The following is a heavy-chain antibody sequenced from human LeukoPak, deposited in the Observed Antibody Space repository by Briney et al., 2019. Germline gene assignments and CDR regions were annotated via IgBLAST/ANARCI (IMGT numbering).Heavy chain of an antibody. CDR1: GFTVSSNY. CDR2: IYSGGST. D-gene: IGHD3-10*01. J-gene: IGHJ4*02. V-gene: IGHV3-66*01. CDR3: ARDSFDHGSGAGYFDY. Sequence: GGFLRLSCAASGFTVSSNYMSWVRQAPGKGLEWVSVIYSGGSTYYADSVKGRFTISRDNSKNTLYLQMNSLRAEDTAVYYCARDSFDHGSGAGYFDYWGQGTLVTVSS.